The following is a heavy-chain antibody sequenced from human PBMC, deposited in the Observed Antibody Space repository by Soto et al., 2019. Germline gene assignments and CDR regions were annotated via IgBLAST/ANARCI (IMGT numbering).Heavy chain of an antibody. CDR2: IIPMFGTP. J-gene: IGHJ4*02. V-gene: IGHV1-69*01. Sequence: QVQLVQSGAEVKKPGSSVKVSCKASGDAFTNYIFDWVRQAPGQGLEWMGGIIPMFGTPKYAQTFQDRVTISADVSTGTSYLELTSLRFDDTAVYYCARGRDQPPVGLYFDSWGEGTRVTVSS. CDR3: ARGRDQPPVGLYFDS. D-gene: IGHD1-26*01. CDR1: GDAFTNYI.